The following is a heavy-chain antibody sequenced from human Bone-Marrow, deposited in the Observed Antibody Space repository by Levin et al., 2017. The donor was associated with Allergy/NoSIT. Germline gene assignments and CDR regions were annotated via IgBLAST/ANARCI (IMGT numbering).Heavy chain of an antibody. D-gene: IGHD6-19*01. CDR2: ISWNSGRI. CDR3: AKAGEGVIGVAGKGFDY. J-gene: IGHJ4*02. V-gene: IGHV3-9*01. CDR1: GFNFDDYA. Sequence: PGGSLRLSCAASGFNFDDYAMHWVRQAPGKGLEWVSGISWNSGRIGYADSVKGRFTISRDNAKNSLYLQMKSLRTEDTALYYCAKAGEGVIGVAGKGFDYWGQGTLVTVSS.